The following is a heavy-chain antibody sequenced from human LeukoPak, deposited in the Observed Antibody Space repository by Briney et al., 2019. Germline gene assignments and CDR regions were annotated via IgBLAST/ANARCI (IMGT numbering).Heavy chain of an antibody. CDR1: GGSVTDYY. CDR3: ARANILTGYYRTRKDFDY. V-gene: IGHV4-34*01. J-gene: IGHJ4*02. CDR2: INHSGST. D-gene: IGHD3-9*01. Sequence: SETLSLTCTVSGGSVTDYYWSWIRQSPGKGLEWIGEINHSGSTNYNPSLKSRVTISVDTSKNQFSLKLSSVTAADTAVYYCARANILTGYYRTRKDFDYWGQGTLVTVSS.